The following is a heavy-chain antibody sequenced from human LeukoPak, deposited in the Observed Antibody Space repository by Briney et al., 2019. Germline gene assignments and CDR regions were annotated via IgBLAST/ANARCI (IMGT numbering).Heavy chain of an antibody. CDR3: AKDPSGYRYYFDY. V-gene: IGHV3-11*04. Sequence: GGSLRLSCAASGFTFSDYYMNWIRQAPGKGLEWVSYISSSGSIIYYADSVKGRFTISRDNAKNSLYLQMNSLRAEDTAVYYCAKDPSGYRYYFDYWGQGTLVTVSS. D-gene: IGHD3-3*01. CDR1: GFTFSDYY. J-gene: IGHJ4*02. CDR2: ISSSGSII.